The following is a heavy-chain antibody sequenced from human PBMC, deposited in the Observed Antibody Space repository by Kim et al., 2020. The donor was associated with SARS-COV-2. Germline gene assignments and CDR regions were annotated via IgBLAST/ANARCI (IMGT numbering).Heavy chain of an antibody. J-gene: IGHJ4*02. CDR3: ARHLNYDILTGYLMEDYFDY. V-gene: IGHV4-39*01. CDR1: GGSISSSSYY. CDR2: IYYSGST. D-gene: IGHD3-9*01. Sequence: SETLSLTCTVSGGSISSSSYYWGWIRQPPGKGLEWIGSIYYSGSTYYNPSLKSRVTISVDTSKNQFSLKLSSVTAADTAVYYCARHLNYDILTGYLMEDYFDYWGQGTLVTVSS.